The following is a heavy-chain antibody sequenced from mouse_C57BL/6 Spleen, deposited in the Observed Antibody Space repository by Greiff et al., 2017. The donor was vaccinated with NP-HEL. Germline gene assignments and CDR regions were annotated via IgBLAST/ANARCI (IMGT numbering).Heavy chain of an antibody. D-gene: IGHD3-1*01. CDR2: IDPSDSYT. CDR3: ARWTPASGDAMDY. J-gene: IGHJ4*01. Sequence: QVQLQQPGAELVMPGASVKLSCKASGYTFTSYWMHWVKQRPGQGLEWIGEIDPSDSYTNYNQKFKGKSTLTVDKSSSTAYMQLSSLTSEDSAVYYCARWTPASGDAMDYWGQGTSVTVSS. V-gene: IGHV1-69*01. CDR1: GYTFTSYW.